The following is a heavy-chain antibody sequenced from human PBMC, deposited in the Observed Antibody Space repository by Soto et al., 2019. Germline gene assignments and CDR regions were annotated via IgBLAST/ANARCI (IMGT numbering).Heavy chain of an antibody. CDR3: ARGPDRSGGGTMDY. Sequence: GGSLRLSCAASGFTFSSYSMNWVRQAPGKGLEWVSYISSSSTIYYADSVKGRFTISRDNAKNSLYLQMNSLKTEDTAVYYCARGPDRSGGGTMDYWGQGTLVTVSS. J-gene: IGHJ4*02. V-gene: IGHV3-48*01. CDR2: ISSSSTI. D-gene: IGHD3-22*01. CDR1: GFTFSSYS.